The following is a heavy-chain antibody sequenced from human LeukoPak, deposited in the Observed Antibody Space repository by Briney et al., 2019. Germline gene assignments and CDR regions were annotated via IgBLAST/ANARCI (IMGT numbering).Heavy chain of an antibody. CDR3: SRSAYYDGSGNYYDY. CDR2: ISDGGSTT. D-gene: IGHD3-22*01. V-gene: IGHV3-74*01. CDR1: GFTFSGYW. Sequence: GGSLRLSCAASGFTFSGYWMHWVRQAPGKGLVWVSRISDGGSTTTYADSVKGRFTISRDNAKSTLYLQMNGLRAEDTAVYYCSRSAYYDGSGNYYDYWGQGTLVTVSS. J-gene: IGHJ4*02.